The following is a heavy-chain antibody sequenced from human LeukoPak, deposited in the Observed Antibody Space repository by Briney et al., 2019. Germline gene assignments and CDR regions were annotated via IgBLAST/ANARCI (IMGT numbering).Heavy chain of an antibody. CDR3: ARRAQWLVLYYYYYMDV. J-gene: IGHJ6*03. CDR1: GGSISSYY. Sequence: SETLSLTCTVSGGSISSYYWSWIRQPPGKGLEWIGYIYYSGSTNYNPSLKSRVTISVDTSKNQFSLKLSSVTAADTAVYYCARRAQWLVLYYYYYMDVWGKGTTVTISS. CDR2: IYYSGST. D-gene: IGHD6-19*01. V-gene: IGHV4-59*01.